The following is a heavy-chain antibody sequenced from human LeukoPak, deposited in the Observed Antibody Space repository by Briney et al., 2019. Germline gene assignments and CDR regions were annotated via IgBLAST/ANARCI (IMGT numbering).Heavy chain of an antibody. Sequence: ASVKVSCKASGYTFTSSAVQWVRQARGQRLEWIGWIVVGSGNTNYAQKFQERVTITRDMSTSTAYMELSSLRSEDTAVYYCAADRLVGATTDYFDYWGQGTLVTVSS. V-gene: IGHV1-58*01. CDR3: AADRLVGATTDYFDY. J-gene: IGHJ4*02. CDR2: IVVGSGNT. D-gene: IGHD1-26*01. CDR1: GYTFTSSA.